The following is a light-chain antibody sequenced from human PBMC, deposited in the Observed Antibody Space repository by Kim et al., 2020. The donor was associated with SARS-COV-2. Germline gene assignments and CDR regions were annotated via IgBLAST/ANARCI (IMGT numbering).Light chain of an antibody. CDR3: QTWDTGVRV. V-gene: IGLV4-69*01. CDR1: SGHSSYA. Sequence: QLVLTQSPSASASLGASVKLTCTLSSGHSSYAIAWHQQQPEKGPRYLMKVNSDGSHNKGDGIPDRFSGSRSGAERYLTISSLQSEDEADYYCQTWDTGVRVFGGGTKLTFL. J-gene: IGLJ3*02. CDR2: VNSDGSH.